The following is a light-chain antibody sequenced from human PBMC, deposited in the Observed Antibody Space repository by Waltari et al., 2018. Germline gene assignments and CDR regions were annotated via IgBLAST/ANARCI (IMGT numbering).Light chain of an antibody. CDR3: SSYTSSSTLEVV. Sequence: QSALTQPASVSGSPGQSITISCTGTSSDVGGYNYVSWSQQHPGQVPKLMIYDVSNRPSGVSNRFSGSKSGNTASLTISGLQAEDEADYYCSSYTSSSTLEVVFGGGTKLTVL. CDR1: SSDVGGYNY. CDR2: DVS. V-gene: IGLV2-14*03. J-gene: IGLJ2*01.